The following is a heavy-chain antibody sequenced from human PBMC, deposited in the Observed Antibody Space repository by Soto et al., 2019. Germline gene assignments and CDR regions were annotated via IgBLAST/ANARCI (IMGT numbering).Heavy chain of an antibody. CDR3: AKAYYYDSSGYFDY. CDR1: GFTFDDYA. J-gene: IGHJ4*02. CDR2: ISWNSGSI. Sequence: GGSLRLSCAASGFTFDDYAMHWVRQAPGKGLEWVSGISWNSGSIGYADSVKGRFTISRDNAKNSLYLQMNSLRAEDTALYYCAKAYYYDSSGYFDYWGQGTLVTVSS. D-gene: IGHD3-22*01. V-gene: IGHV3-9*01.